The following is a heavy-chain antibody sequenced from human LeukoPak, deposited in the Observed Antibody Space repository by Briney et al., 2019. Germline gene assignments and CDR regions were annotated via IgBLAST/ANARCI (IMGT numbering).Heavy chain of an antibody. CDR2: IQQDGSEK. CDR1: GFTFSSYW. Sequence: PGGSLRLSCAASGFTFSSYWMGWVRQAPGKGLEWVANIQQDGSEKYYLDSVKGRFTISRDNAKNSLYLQLNNLRAEDTAVYYCANICGDCSGGSHPPFDYWGQGTLVTVSS. V-gene: IGHV3-7*05. D-gene: IGHD2-15*01. CDR3: ANICGDCSGGSHPPFDY. J-gene: IGHJ4*02.